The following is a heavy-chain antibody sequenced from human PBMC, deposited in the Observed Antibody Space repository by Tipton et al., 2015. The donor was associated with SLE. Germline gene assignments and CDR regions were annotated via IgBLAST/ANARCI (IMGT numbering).Heavy chain of an antibody. Sequence: LSLTCTVSGGSISSGSYYWSWIRQPAGKGLEWVSYIRSSGSSIYYADSVKGRFTISWDNAKNSLYLQMNSLRAEDTAVYYCARELGFGHYYYGMDVWGQGTTVTVSS. CDR2: IRSSGSSI. D-gene: IGHD3/OR15-3a*01. J-gene: IGHJ6*02. CDR3: ARELGFGHYYYGMDV. CDR1: GGSISSGSYY. V-gene: IGHV3-11*01.